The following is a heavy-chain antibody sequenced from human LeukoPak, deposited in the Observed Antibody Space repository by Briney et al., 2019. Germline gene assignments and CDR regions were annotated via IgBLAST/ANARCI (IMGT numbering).Heavy chain of an antibody. CDR3: ARGLWITGTTD. CDR2: INHSGST. J-gene: IGHJ4*02. V-gene: IGHV4-34*01. Sequence: SETLSLTCAVYGGSFSGYYWSWIRQPPGKGLEWIGEINHSGSTNYNPSLKSRVTISVDTSKNQFSLKLSSVTAADTAVYYCARGLWITGTTDRGQGTLVTVSS. CDR1: GGSFSGYY. D-gene: IGHD1-20*01.